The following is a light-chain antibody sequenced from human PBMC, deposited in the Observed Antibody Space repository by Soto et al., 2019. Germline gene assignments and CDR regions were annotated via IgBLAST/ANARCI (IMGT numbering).Light chain of an antibody. CDR2: GAS. CDR3: QQYNDWPLT. J-gene: IGKJ4*01. CDR1: QSVSSY. Sequence: EIVMTQSPATLSVSPGERATLSCRASQSVSSYVAWYQQKPGQAPRLLFYGASTRATGIPAKFSASGSGTEFTLTISSLQSEDFAVYSCQQYNDWPLTFGGGTKLEI. V-gene: IGKV3-15*01.